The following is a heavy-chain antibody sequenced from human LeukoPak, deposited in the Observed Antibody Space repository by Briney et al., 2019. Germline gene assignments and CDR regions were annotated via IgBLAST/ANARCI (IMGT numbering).Heavy chain of an antibody. J-gene: IGHJ4*02. CDR2: IISKVYGRTT. D-gene: IGHD6-19*01. CDR1: GFIFDDYG. Sequence: PGGSLRLSCAASGFIFDDYGMSWVRQAPGKGLEWVGIIISKVYGRTTEYAAFVKGRFTISRDESKSIAYLQMNSLKTEDTAVYFCTRDHDSEGIAVAGVDYWGQGTLVTVSS. CDR3: TRDHDSEGIAVAGVDY. V-gene: IGHV3-49*04.